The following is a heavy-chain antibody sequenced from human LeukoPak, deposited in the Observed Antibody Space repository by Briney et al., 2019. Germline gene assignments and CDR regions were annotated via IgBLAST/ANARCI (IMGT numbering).Heavy chain of an antibody. CDR2: IRYSGST. J-gene: IGHJ3*02. CDR3: AGEDYFDSSGYASWRFDI. Sequence: SETLSLTCEVSGDSLSSGGYSWSWIRQPPGKGLEWIGYIRYSGSTYYNPSLKSRLTMSVEASKTQFSLRLSSVTAADTAVYYCAGEDYFDSSGYASWRFDIWGQGTMVTVSS. D-gene: IGHD3-22*01. V-gene: IGHV4-30-4*07. CDR1: GDSLSSGGYS.